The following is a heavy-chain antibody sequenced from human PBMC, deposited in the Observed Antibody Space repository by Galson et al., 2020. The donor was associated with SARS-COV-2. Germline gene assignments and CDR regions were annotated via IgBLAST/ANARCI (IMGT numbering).Heavy chain of an antibody. V-gene: IGHV4-39*02. D-gene: IGHD3-16*02. CDR1: GGSISSSSYY. CDR3: ARDLRLGELSFPY. J-gene: IGHJ4*02. CDR2: IYYSGST. Sequence: SETLSLTCTVSGGSISSSSYYWGWIRQPPGKGLEWIGSIYYSGSTYYNPSLKSRVTISVDTSKNQFSLKLSSVTAADTAVYYCARDLRLGELSFPYWGQGTLVTVSS.